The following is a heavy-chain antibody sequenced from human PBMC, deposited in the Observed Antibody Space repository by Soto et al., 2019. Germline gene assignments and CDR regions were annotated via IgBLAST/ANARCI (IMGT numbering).Heavy chain of an antibody. CDR2: MNPINGAT. CDR1: GYDFTAYD. Sequence: ASVKVSCKXSGYDFTAYDINWVRQASGQGLEWMGWMNPINGATGSARRFQGRVSMTRNTATATAYLELTSLRSDDSAVYYCGRGPSPRAPAGGTPYYYAMDVWGQGTTVTVSS. V-gene: IGHV1-8*02. D-gene: IGHD6-13*01. J-gene: IGHJ6*02. CDR3: GRGPSPRAPAGGTPYYYAMDV.